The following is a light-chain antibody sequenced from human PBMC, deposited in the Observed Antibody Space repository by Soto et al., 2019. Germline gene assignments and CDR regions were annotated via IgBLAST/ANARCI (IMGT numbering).Light chain of an antibody. V-gene: IGKV3-15*01. CDR1: QSVDSN. Sequence: EIVVTQSPATLSVSPGERATLSCRTSQSVDSNLAWYQHKSGQAPSLLIYGAFTRATGVPARFSGSGSGTEFALTISCLQSEDFAVYFCQQYKSCPPWTFGQGTKVDIK. J-gene: IGKJ1*01. CDR2: GAF. CDR3: QQYKSCPPWT.